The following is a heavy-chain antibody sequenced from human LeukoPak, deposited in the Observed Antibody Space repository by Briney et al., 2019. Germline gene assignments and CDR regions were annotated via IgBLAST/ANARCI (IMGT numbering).Heavy chain of an antibody. Sequence: PSETLSLTCTVSGGSISSSSYYWGWIRQPPGKGLEWIGSIYYSGSTYYNPSLKSRVTISVDTSKNQFSLKLSSVTAADTAVYYCARLDCLSDECYNYWAVGALVTVSS. V-gene: IGHV4-39*01. CDR3: ARLDCLSDECYNY. D-gene: IGHD2-21*01. CDR1: GGSISSSSYY. CDR2: IYYSGST. J-gene: IGHJ4*02.